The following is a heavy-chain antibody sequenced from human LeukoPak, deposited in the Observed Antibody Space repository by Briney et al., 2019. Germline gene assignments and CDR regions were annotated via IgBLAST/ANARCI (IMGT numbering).Heavy chain of an antibody. CDR1: GFTVSTYY. Sequence: GGSLRLSCAASGFTVSTYYMSWVRQAPGKGLEGVSSISYSGTYIYYADSVKGRFTISRDNAQNSLYLQMNSLRAEDTAIYYCVRDRGTYRPIDYWGQGTLVTVSS. CDR3: VRDRGTYRPIDY. V-gene: IGHV3-21*04. D-gene: IGHD1-26*01. J-gene: IGHJ4*02. CDR2: ISYSGTYI.